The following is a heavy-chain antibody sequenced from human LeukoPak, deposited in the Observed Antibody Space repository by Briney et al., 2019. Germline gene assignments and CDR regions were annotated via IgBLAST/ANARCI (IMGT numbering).Heavy chain of an antibody. CDR2: INHSGST. J-gene: IGHJ5*02. Sequence: SETLSLTCAVYGGSFSGYYWSWIRQPPGKGLEWIGEINHSGSTNYNPSLKSRVTISVDTSKNLFSLKLSSVTAADTAVYYCARANYYGLGSYQNWFDPWGQGTLVTVSS. CDR3: ARANYYGLGSYQNWFDP. CDR1: GGSFSGYY. V-gene: IGHV4-34*01. D-gene: IGHD3-10*01.